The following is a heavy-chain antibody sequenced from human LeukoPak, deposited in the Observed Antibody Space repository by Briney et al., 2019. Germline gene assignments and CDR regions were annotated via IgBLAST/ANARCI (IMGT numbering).Heavy chain of an antibody. CDR1: GYTFTSYG. CDR3: ARGLFPYSSGCYYFDY. V-gene: IGHV1-18*01. J-gene: IGHJ4*02. Sequence: ASVKVSCKASGYTFTSYGISWVRQAPGQRLEWMGWISAYNGNTNYAQKLQGRVTMTTDTSTSTAYMELRSLRSDDTAVYYCARGLFPYSSGCYYFDYWGQGTLVTVSS. CDR2: ISAYNGNT. D-gene: IGHD6-19*01.